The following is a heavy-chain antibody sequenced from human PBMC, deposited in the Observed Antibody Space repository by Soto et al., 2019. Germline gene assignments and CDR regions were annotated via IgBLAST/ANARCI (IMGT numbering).Heavy chain of an antibody. CDR1: GYTFTSYA. J-gene: IGHJ5*02. V-gene: IGHV1-3*01. CDR3: ARWAACANVWCDR. Sequence: ASVKVSCKASGYTFTSYAMHWVRQAPGQRLEWMGWINAGNGNTKYSQKFQGRVTITRDTSESTAYMELSSLRSEDTAVYYCARWAACANVWCDRWGKGNMVSVSA. CDR2: INAGNGNT. D-gene: IGHD6-13*01.